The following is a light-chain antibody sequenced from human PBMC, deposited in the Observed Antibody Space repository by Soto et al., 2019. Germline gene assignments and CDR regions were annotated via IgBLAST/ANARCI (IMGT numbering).Light chain of an antibody. CDR2: GAS. CDR1: PSVTNY. CDR3: QQRSNWPPEIT. J-gene: IGKJ5*01. Sequence: EIVLTQSPATLSLSPGERATLSCRASPSVTNYLAWYQQKPGQPPRLLIYGASKRATGIPARFSGSGSGTDFTLTISSLEPEDFAIYFCQQRSNWPPEITFGQGTRLEIK. V-gene: IGKV3-11*01.